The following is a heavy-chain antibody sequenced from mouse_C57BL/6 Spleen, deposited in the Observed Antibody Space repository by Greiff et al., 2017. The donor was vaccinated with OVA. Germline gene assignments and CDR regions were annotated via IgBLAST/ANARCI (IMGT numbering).Heavy chain of an antibody. CDR3: ARFYDYAWFAY. CDR2: INPNNGGT. D-gene: IGHD2-4*01. CDR1: GYTFTDYY. V-gene: IGHV1-26*01. J-gene: IGHJ3*01. Sequence: EVQLQQSGPELVKPGASVKISCKASGYTFTDYYMNWVKQSHGKSLEWIGDINPNNGGTSYNQKFKGKATLTVDKSSSTAYMELRSLTSEDSAVYYCARFYDYAWFAYWGQGTLVTVSA.